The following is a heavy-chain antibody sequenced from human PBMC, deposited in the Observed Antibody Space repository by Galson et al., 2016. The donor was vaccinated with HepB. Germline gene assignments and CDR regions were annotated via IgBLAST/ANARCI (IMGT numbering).Heavy chain of an antibody. CDR3: SPYYTRGYTHGPIAY. D-gene: IGHD3-3*01. J-gene: IGHJ4*02. V-gene: IGHV3-15*01. CDR2: INSYTDGRNT. CDR1: GFTFSRAW. Sequence: SLRLSCAASGFTFSRAWMNWVRQAPGKGLEWVGRINSYTDGRNTEYAAPMKGRFTFSRNESNNRLYLQMNSQKTADTAVYYCSPYYTRGYTHGPIAYWGRGTLVTVSS.